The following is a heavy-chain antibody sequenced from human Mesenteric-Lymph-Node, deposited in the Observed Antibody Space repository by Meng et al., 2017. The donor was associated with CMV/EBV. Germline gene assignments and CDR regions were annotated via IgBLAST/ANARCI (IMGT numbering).Heavy chain of an antibody. CDR1: GFMFSNFA. V-gene: IGHV3-23*01. Sequence: GESLKISCAASGFMFSNFAMNWVRQAPGKGLEWVSTISGSGDATYYADSVKGRFTISRDNSKNTLYLQMNSLRAEDTAVYHCAKDQGPYYYDTRGYYPNYYYGMDVWGQGTTVTVS. D-gene: IGHD3-22*01. CDR2: ISGSGDAT. CDR3: AKDQGPYYYDTRGYYPNYYYGMDV. J-gene: IGHJ6*02.